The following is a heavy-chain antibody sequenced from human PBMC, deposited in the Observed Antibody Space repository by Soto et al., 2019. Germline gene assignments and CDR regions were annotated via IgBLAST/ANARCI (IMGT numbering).Heavy chain of an antibody. CDR1: GGSVTSGGHS. J-gene: IGHJ4*02. CDR3: ARGDTRLGELSHDY. D-gene: IGHD3-16*02. V-gene: IGHV4-30-2*01. CDR2: IYQSKSA. Sequence: SETLSLTCVVSGGSVTSGGHSWSWIRQAPGRGLEWVGSIYQSKSAYYNPSLRSRVAISVDRSNNQVSLRMTSVTAADTAIYYCARGDTRLGELSHDYWGQGTLVTVSS.